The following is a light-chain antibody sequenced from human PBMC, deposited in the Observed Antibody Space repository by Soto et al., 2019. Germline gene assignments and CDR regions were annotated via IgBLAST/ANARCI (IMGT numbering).Light chain of an antibody. V-gene: IGKV3-20*01. CDR2: GAS. CDR1: QSVSSSY. CDR3: QQYGSSPFT. J-gene: IGKJ3*01. Sequence: IVLTQSPGTLSLSPGERATLSCRASQSVSSSYFAWYQQKPGQAPRLLIYGASSRATGIPDRFSGSGSGTDFTLTISRLEPEDFAVYYCQQYGSSPFTFGPGTKVDIK.